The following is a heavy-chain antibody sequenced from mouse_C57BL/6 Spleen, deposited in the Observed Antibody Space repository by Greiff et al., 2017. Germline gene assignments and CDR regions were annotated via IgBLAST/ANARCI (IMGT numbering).Heavy chain of an antibody. CDR3: TRYGSSDNWYFDV. CDR2: IDPENGDT. V-gene: IGHV14-4*01. CDR1: GFNIKDDY. J-gene: IGHJ1*03. Sequence: VQLQQSGAELVRPGASVKLSCTASGFNIKDDYMHWVKQRPEQGLEWIGWIDPENGDTEYASKFQGKATITADTSSSTAYLQLSSLTSEDTAVYYCTRYGSSDNWYFDVWGTGTTVTVSS. D-gene: IGHD1-1*01.